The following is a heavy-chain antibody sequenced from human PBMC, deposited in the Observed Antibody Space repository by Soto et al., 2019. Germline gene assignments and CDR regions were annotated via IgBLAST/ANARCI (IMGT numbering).Heavy chain of an antibody. CDR2: IYYSGST. D-gene: IGHD3-22*01. J-gene: IGHJ4*02. CDR1: GGSISSTRHY. CDR3: ARLAYYFDTSGSYQTSPFDY. Sequence: SETLSLTCTVSGGSISSTRHYWAWIRQPPGEGLEWIGNIYYSGSTYFNPSLESRVSMSVDTSKNQFSLRLSSVSAADTAVYYCARLAYYFDTSGSYQTSPFDYWGQGTLVTVSS. V-gene: IGHV4-39*01.